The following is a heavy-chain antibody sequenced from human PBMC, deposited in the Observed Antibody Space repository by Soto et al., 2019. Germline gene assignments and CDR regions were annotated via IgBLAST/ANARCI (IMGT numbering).Heavy chain of an antibody. CDR2: INPKSGLT. CDR1: GYTFTDYY. CDR3: ARTARSGSFDY. V-gene: IGHV1-2*02. Sequence: QVQLVQSGAEAKKPGASVKVSCKASGYTFTDYYIHWVRLAPGQGLDWMGWINPKSGLTSHAQHFRGRVTMTRDTSISTVYMELNRLTSDDRAIYYCARTARSGSFDYWGQGTQVTVSS. D-gene: IGHD5-12*01. J-gene: IGHJ4*02.